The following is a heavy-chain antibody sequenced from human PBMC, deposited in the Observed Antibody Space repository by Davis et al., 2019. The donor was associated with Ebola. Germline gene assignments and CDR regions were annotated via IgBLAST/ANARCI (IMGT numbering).Heavy chain of an antibody. CDR3: SRDYGGAGDY. Sequence: GESLKISCAASGFTFSGSAMHWVRQAPGKGLEWVGRTRNKANSYTTEYAASVKGRFTISRDDSKSIAYLQMDSLKTEDTAVYYCSRDYGGAGDYWGQGTLVTVSS. CDR2: TRNKANSYTT. V-gene: IGHV3-73*01. D-gene: IGHD4-23*01. CDR1: GFTFSGSA. J-gene: IGHJ4*02.